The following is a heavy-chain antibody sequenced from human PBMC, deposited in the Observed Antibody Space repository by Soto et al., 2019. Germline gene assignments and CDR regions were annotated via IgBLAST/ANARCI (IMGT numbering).Heavy chain of an antibody. CDR1: GFTFTSHA. CDR3: TRHSGNDQAGRNFDS. D-gene: IGHD6-19*01. J-gene: IGHJ4*02. Sequence: WGSLRLACAASGFTFTSHAISFFRRSPGKGLEWVSTIGARHTTYYADSVKGRFTVSRDNSNNAVFLQMNTLGVGDSAVYYCTRHSGNDQAGRNFDSWGQGTLVTVSS. V-gene: IGHV3-23*01. CDR2: IGARHTT.